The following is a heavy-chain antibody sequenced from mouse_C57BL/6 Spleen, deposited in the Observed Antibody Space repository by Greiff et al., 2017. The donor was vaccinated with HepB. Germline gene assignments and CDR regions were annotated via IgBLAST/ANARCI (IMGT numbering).Heavy chain of an antibody. D-gene: IGHD1-1*01. CDR2: IYPGDGDT. J-gene: IGHJ4*01. CDR3: AREELLRRGMDY. CDR1: GYAFSSSW. Sequence: VMLVESGPELVKPGASVKISCKASGYAFSSSWMNWVKQRPGKGLEWIGRIYPGDGDTNYNGKFKGKATLTADKSSSTAYMQLSSLTSEDSAVYFCAREELLRRGMDYWGQGTSVTVSS. V-gene: IGHV1-82*01.